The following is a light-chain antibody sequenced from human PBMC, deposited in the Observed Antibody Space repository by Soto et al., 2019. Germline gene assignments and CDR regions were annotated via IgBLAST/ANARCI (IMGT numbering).Light chain of an antibody. CDR2: KAS. J-gene: IGKJ2*01. V-gene: IGKV1-5*03. Sequence: DIQMTQFPPTLSASIGDRVTITCRASQTISRSLAWYQQKPGKAPKLLIYKASTLETGDPSRFSGSGSGTEFTPTISSLQPDDFATYYCQQYDSYSPYTFGQGTRLEIK. CDR1: QTISRS. CDR3: QQYDSYSPYT.